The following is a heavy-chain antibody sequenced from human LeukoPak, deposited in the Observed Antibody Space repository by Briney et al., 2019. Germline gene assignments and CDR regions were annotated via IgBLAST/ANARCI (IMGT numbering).Heavy chain of an antibody. J-gene: IGHJ4*02. V-gene: IGHV3-21*01. D-gene: IGHD1-26*01. CDR1: GFTLSSWA. Sequence: GGSLRLSCAASGFTLSSWAMNWVRQAPGKGLEWVSSITRSSSYIYYADSVKGRFTISRDNAKNSLFLQVNSLRAEDTALYYCATSGSGGNYPLDYWGQGTLVTVSS. CDR3: ATSGSGGNYPLDY. CDR2: ITRSSSYI.